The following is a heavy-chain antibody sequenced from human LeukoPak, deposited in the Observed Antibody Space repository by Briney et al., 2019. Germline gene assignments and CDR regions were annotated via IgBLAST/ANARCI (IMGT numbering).Heavy chain of an antibody. J-gene: IGHJ4*02. V-gene: IGHV4-59*01. Sequence: SETLSLTCTVSGGSISSYYWSWIRQPPGKGLEWIGYIYYSGSTNYNPSLKSRVTISVDTSKNQFSLKLSSVTAADRAGYYCAGGGGSSGYYPFDYWGQGTLVTVSS. D-gene: IGHD3-22*01. CDR1: GGSISSYY. CDR2: IYYSGST. CDR3: AGGGGSSGYYPFDY.